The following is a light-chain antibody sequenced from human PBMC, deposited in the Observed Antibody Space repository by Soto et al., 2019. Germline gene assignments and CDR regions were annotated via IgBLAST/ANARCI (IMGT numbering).Light chain of an antibody. V-gene: IGKV1-5*03. CDR1: QSISTW. CDR3: QDYNSCT. J-gene: IGKJ1*01. Sequence: EIQMTKSPSTLSASVGDRVSITCRSSQSISTWLSWYQQKPGKAPKVLIYKASNLQSGVSSRFSGSGSGTEFTLTISSLQPDDFATYYCQDYNSCTSGQRTKLDI. CDR2: KAS.